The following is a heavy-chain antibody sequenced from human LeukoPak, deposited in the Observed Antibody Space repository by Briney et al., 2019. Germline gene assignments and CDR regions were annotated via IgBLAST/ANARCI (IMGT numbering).Heavy chain of an antibody. V-gene: IGHV4-4*07. CDR1: GDSISSYY. Sequence: SETLSLTCTVSGDSISSYYWSWIRQPPGKGLEWIGRIYTSGSTNYNPSLKSRATMSVDTSKNQFSLKLSSVTAADTAVYYCGRGHYDSSGYYDAFDIWGQGTMVTVSS. CDR2: IYTSGST. CDR3: GRGHYDSSGYYDAFDI. D-gene: IGHD3-22*01. J-gene: IGHJ3*02.